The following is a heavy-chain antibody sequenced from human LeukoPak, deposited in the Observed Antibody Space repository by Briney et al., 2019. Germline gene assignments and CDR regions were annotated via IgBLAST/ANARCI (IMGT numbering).Heavy chain of an antibody. CDR3: ARDRRNSWYNYYGMDV. CDR1: GGSISSYY. Sequence: PSETLSLTCTVSGGSISSYYWSWIRQPPGKGLEWIGYIYYSGSTDYNPSLKSRVTISVDTSKNQFSLKLSSVTAADTAVYYCARDRRNSWYNYYGMDVWGQGTTVTVSS. V-gene: IGHV4-59*01. J-gene: IGHJ6*02. D-gene: IGHD6-13*01. CDR2: IYYSGST.